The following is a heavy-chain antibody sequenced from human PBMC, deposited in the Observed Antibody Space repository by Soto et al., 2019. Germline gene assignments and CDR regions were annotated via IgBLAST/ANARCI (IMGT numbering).Heavy chain of an antibody. Sequence: PALVNRTQTLTLACPLSGFSLRTSGMCVLWIRQPPGKALEWLALIDWDDDKYYSTSLKTRLTISNDTSKNQVVLTMTNMDPVDTATYYCARIRGYYDGRGHYGWFDPWGQEPLITFSS. CDR3: ARIRGYYDGRGHYGWFDP. V-gene: IGHV2-70*01. D-gene: IGHD3-22*01. J-gene: IGHJ5*02. CDR2: IDWDDDK. CDR1: GFSLRTSGMC.